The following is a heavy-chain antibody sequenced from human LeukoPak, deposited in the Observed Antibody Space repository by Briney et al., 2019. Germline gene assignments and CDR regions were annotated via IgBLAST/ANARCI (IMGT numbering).Heavy chain of an antibody. J-gene: IGHJ4*02. CDR2: INQDGGEK. Sequence: PGGSLRLSCAASGITFNTYWVSWVRQAPGKGLEWLATINQDGGEKYYVDSVKGRFTISRDNAKNSLFLQMNSLRAEDTAVYYCTTFYTRLTDYWGQGTLVTVSS. CDR3: TTFYTRLTDY. D-gene: IGHD2/OR15-2a*01. V-gene: IGHV3-7*05. CDR1: GITFNTYW.